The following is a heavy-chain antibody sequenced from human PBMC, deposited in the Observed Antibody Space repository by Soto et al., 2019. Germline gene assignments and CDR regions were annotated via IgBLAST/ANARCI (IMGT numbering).Heavy chain of an antibody. CDR2: FDPEDGET. Sequence: GASVKVSCKVSGYTLTELSMHWVRQAPGKGLEWMGGFDPEDGETIYAQKFQGRVTMTEDTSTDTAYMELSSLRSEDTAVYYCARAQFQPSGAGVLEWSDDAFDIWGQGTMVTVSS. CDR1: GYTLTELS. CDR3: ARAQFQPSGAGVLEWSDDAFDI. D-gene: IGHD3-3*01. J-gene: IGHJ3*02. V-gene: IGHV1-24*01.